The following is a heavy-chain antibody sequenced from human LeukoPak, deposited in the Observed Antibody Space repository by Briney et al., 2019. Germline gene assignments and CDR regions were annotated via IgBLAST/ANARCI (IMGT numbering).Heavy chain of an antibody. CDR3: TRVIGGYDWNDAFDI. CDR2: IRSKGNNYAT. V-gene: IGHV3-73*01. J-gene: IGHJ3*02. D-gene: IGHD5-12*01. CDR1: GFTFSGSA. Sequence: PGGSLRLSCAASGFTFSGSAMHWVRQASGKGLEWVGRIRSKGNNYATEYAASVKGRLTTSRDDSKNTAYLQMNSLKTEDTAVYYCTRVIGGYDWNDAFDIWGQGTVVTVSS.